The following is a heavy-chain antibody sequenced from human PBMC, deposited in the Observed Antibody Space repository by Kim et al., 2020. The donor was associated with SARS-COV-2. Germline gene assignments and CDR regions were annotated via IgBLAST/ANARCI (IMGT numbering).Heavy chain of an antibody. CDR1: GFTISSYS. D-gene: IGHD2-2*02. CDR2: ISSSSSYI. CDR3: ARAGGYCSSTSCYMEEWNDAFDI. V-gene: IGHV3-21*01. Sequence: GGSLRLSCAASGFTISSYSMNWVRQAPRKGLEWVSSISSSSSYIYYADSVKGRFTISRDNAKNSLYLQMNSLRAEDTAVYYCARAGGYCSSTSCYMEEWNDAFDIWGQGTMVTVSS. J-gene: IGHJ3*02.